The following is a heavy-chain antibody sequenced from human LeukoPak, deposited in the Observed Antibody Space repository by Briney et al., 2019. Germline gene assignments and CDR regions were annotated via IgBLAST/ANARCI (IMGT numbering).Heavy chain of an antibody. CDR2: IYYSGST. J-gene: IGHJ4*02. V-gene: IGHV4-59*12. CDR1: GGSFSGYY. CDR3: ATGSYPLQY. Sequence: SETLSLTCAVYGGSFSGYYWSWIRQPPGKGLEWIGYIYYSGSTNYNPSLKSRVTISVDTSKNQFSLKLSSVTAADTAVYYCATGSYPLQYWGQGTLVTVSS. D-gene: IGHD1-26*01.